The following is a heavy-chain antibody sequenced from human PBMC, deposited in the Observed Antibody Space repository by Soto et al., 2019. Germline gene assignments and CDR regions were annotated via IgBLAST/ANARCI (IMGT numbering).Heavy chain of an antibody. CDR1: GFTFRSYG. D-gene: IGHD2-15*01. CDR3: AKGRILLVVAARFDS. V-gene: IGHV3-30*18. Sequence: GGSLRLSWAASGFTFRSYGLHWVRQAPGKGLEWVAAISHDGDKKQYADSVKGRFTVSRDNSKNTVYMHMTRLRDDDTAVYYCAKGRILLVVAARFDSWGQGSLVTVSS. CDR2: ISHDGDKK. J-gene: IGHJ4*02.